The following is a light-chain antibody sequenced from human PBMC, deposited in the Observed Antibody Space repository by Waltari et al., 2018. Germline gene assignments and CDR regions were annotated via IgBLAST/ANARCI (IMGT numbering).Light chain of an antibody. V-gene: IGLV3-25*03. J-gene: IGLJ3*02. Sequence: SYDLTKPPSLSVSPGRSATIDCPGETLPQLYAYWYPQKQGQSPLLVISKDTERPSGIPERFSGSSSGTTVTLTISGVQAEDEGDYYCQSTDSSSTYTVFGGGTKLTVL. CDR1: TLPQLY. CDR3: QSTDSSSTYTV. CDR2: KDT.